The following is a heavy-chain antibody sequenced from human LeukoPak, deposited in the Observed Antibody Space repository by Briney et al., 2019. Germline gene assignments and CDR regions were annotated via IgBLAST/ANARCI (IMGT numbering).Heavy chain of an antibody. Sequence: SETLSLTCTVSGGSISSGDYYWSWVRQPPGKGLEWIGYIYYSGSTYYNPSLKSRVTMSVDTSKNQFSLKLSSVTAADTAVYYCAGSGSYFDYWGQGTLVTVSS. V-gene: IGHV4-30-4*01. J-gene: IGHJ4*02. D-gene: IGHD3-10*01. CDR1: GGSISSGDYY. CDR3: AGSGSYFDY. CDR2: IYYSGST.